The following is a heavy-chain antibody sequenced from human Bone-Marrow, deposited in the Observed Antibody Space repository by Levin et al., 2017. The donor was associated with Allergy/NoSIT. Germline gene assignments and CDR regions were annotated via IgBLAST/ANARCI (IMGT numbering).Heavy chain of an antibody. CDR3: ARDMQYVLDV. J-gene: IGHJ6*02. Sequence: GESLKISCTLSGVTRTYWIHWVRQAPGKGLEWISHIDNDGTTTHVADSVKGRFTVSKDKAMNTVYLQMSGLRVEDTAVYFCARDMQYVLDVWGQGTTVTVSS. CDR1: GVTRTYW. CDR2: IDNDGTTT. V-gene: IGHV3-74*01. D-gene: IGHD2-2*01.